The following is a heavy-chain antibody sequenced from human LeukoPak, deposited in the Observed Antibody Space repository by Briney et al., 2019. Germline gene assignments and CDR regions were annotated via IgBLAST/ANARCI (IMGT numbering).Heavy chain of an antibody. Sequence: GGSLRLSCAASGFTFSSYAMHWVRQAPGKGLEWVAAISYDGSNKYYADSVKGRFTISRDNSKNTLYLQMNSLRAEDTAAYYCARGGSGSWYFDYWGQGALVTVSS. J-gene: IGHJ4*02. CDR1: GFTFSSYA. CDR2: ISYDGSNK. V-gene: IGHV3-30-3*01. D-gene: IGHD6-13*01. CDR3: ARGGSGSWYFDY.